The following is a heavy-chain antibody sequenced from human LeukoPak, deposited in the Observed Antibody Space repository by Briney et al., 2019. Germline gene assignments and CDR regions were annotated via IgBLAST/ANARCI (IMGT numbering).Heavy chain of an antibody. D-gene: IGHD3-9*01. CDR1: GFTFSTYA. CDR2: ISGNGGST. CDR3: ARDPGYAIYYFDY. V-gene: IGHV3-23*01. Sequence: PGGSLRLSCAASGFTFSTYAMSWVRQAPGKGLEWVSTISGNGGSTYYADSVRGRFTISRDNSKNTLYLQMNSLRAEDTAVYYCARDPGYAIYYFDYGGQGTLVTVSS. J-gene: IGHJ4*02.